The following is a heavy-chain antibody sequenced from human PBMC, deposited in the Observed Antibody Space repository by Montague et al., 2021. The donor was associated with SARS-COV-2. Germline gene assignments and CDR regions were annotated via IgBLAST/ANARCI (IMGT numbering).Heavy chain of an antibody. Sequence: SETLSLTCSVSGGSMSNHYWAWIRHPPGKGLEWLAYIYYSGGINSNASLKSRVSMSVDTSKNQFSLKLTSLTAADTAVYYCARAVSVRRAVNWFDPWGQGTMVIVSS. CDR1: GGSMSNHY. J-gene: IGHJ5*02. D-gene: IGHD3-10*01. CDR3: ARAVSVRRAVNWFDP. CDR2: IYYSGGI. V-gene: IGHV4-59*11.